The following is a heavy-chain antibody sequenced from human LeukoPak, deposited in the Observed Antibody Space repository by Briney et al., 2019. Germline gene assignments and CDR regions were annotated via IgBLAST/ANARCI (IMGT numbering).Heavy chain of an antibody. CDR2: ISGSGVTT. Sequence: GGSLRLSCVASGFTLSSYAMSWVHQAPGKGLEWDSAISGSGVTTHYAGSVKGRFSISRDNSKNTLYLQMNSLRAEDTALYYCAKKVVVGATSPYSDFQDWGQGTLVTVSS. D-gene: IGHD1-26*01. CDR1: GFTLSSYA. CDR3: AKKVVVGATSPYSDFQD. V-gene: IGHV3-23*01. J-gene: IGHJ1*01.